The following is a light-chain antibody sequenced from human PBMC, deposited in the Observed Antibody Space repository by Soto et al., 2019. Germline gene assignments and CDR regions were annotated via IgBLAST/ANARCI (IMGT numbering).Light chain of an antibody. V-gene: IGLV2-14*01. J-gene: IGLJ3*02. CDR1: SSDVGGCKY. CDR3: SSCTGSDTLV. CDR2: EVN. Sequence: QSALTQPTSVSGSPGQSITISCTGTSSDVGGCKYVSWYQQHPGKAPKLMIYEVNNRPSGVSNRFSGSKSGNTASLTISGLQAEDEAYYYCSSCTGSDTLVFGGGTKVTVL.